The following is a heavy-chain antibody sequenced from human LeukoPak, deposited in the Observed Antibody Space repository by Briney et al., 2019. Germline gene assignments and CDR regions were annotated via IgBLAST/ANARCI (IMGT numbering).Heavy chain of an antibody. D-gene: IGHD5-18*01. CDR2: ISGSSSYI. J-gene: IGHJ4*02. CDR1: GFTFSSYS. Sequence: PGGSLRLSCAASGFTFSSYSMNWVRQAPGKGLEWVSSISGSSSYIYYADSVKGRFTISRDNSRSTLSLQMDSLRAEDTATYYCATYRQIQVPFEFWGQGTLVTVSS. V-gene: IGHV3-21*04. CDR3: ATYRQIQVPFEF.